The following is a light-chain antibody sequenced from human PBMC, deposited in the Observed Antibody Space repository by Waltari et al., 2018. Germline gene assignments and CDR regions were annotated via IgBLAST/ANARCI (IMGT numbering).Light chain of an antibody. V-gene: IGLV1-40*01. CDR1: SPNIGPGFH. Sequence: QSVLTQPPSVSGAPGQRVTISCTGSSPNIGPGFHVHWYQQLPGTAPKLLIYGNSNRPSGVPDRFSGSKSGTSASLAITGLQAEDEADYYCQSYDSSLSGSVFGGGTKLTVL. CDR2: GNS. CDR3: QSYDSSLSGSV. J-gene: IGLJ2*01.